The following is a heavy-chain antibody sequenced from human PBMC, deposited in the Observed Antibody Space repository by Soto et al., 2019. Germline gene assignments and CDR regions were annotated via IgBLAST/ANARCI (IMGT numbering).Heavy chain of an antibody. CDR1: GFTFNFYT. D-gene: IGHD2-15*01. Sequence: EVQLVESGGGLVKPGGSLRLSCAASGFTFNFYTMDWVRQAPGKGLEWVSSITRDSAYIYYADSMKGRFTISRDNANNSLYLQMNSLRAEDTAVYYCARARIPPYCSGGRCPPPDYWGQGTLVTVSS. J-gene: IGHJ4*02. CDR2: ITRDSAYI. V-gene: IGHV3-21*01. CDR3: ARARIPPYCSGGRCPPPDY.